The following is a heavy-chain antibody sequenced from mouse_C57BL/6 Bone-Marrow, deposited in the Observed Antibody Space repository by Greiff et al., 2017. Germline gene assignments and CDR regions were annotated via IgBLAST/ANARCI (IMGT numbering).Heavy chain of an antibody. CDR2: INPNYGTT. CDR3: AREGDYAWFAY. Sequence: VHVKQSGPELVKPGASVKISCKASGYSFTDYNMNWVKQSNGKSLEWIGVINPNYGTTSYNQKFKGMATLTVDQSSSTAYMQLNSLTSEDSAVYYCAREGDYAWFAYWGQGTLVTVSA. D-gene: IGHD1-1*02. V-gene: IGHV1-39*01. CDR1: GYSFTDYN. J-gene: IGHJ3*01.